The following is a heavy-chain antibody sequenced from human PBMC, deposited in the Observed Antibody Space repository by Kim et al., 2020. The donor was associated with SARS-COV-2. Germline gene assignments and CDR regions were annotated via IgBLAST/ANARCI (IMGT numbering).Heavy chain of an antibody. D-gene: IGHD6-13*01. J-gene: IGHJ6*02. V-gene: IGHV1-69*02. CDR3: ASDTYNRSGSYSSSWYPYYYYGMDV. CDR1: GGTFSSYT. Sequence: SVKVSCKASGGTFSSYTISWVRQAPGQGLEWMGRIIPILGIANYAQKFQGRVTITADKSTSTAYMELSSLRSEDTAVYYCASDTYNRSGSYSSSWYPYYYYGMDVWGQGTTVTVSS. CDR2: IIPILGIA.